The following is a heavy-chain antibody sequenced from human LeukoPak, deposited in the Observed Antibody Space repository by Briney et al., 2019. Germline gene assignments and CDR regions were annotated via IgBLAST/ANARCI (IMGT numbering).Heavy chain of an antibody. CDR3: ARGPPPDIVVVPAAITAGYFQH. J-gene: IGHJ1*01. CDR2: IIPIFGTA. V-gene: IGHV1-69*13. Sequence: VASVKVSCKASGYTFTTYAISWVRQAPGQGLEWMGGIIPIFGTANYAQKFQGRVTITADESTSTAYMELSSLRSEDTAVYYCARGPPPDIVVVPAAITAGYFQHWGQGTLVTVSS. D-gene: IGHD2-2*02. CDR1: GYTFTTYA.